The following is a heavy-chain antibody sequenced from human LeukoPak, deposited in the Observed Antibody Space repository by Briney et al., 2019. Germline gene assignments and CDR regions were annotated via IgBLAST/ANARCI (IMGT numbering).Heavy chain of an antibody. Sequence: GGSLRLSCAASGFTVSSNYMSWVRQAPGKGLEWVSVIYSGGSTYYADSVKGRFTISRHNSKNTLYLQMNSLRSEDTAVYYCARAVVPAARVVDWFDPWGQGTLVTVSS. V-gene: IGHV3-53*04. CDR3: ARAVVPAARVVDWFDP. J-gene: IGHJ5*02. CDR2: IYSGGST. CDR1: GFTVSSNY. D-gene: IGHD2-2*01.